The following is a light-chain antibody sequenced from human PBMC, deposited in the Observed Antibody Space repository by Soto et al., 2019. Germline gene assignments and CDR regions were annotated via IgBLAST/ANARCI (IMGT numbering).Light chain of an antibody. V-gene: IGKV1-12*01. CDR2: AAS. Sequence: DLQMTQSPSSVSASVGDRVTITCRASQGITSWLAWYQQKPGRAPKLLIYAASSLQSGVPSRFSGSGSGRDFTLTISSLQPADFATYFCQQTSSFPLTFGGGTKVEIK. CDR1: QGITSW. J-gene: IGKJ4*01. CDR3: QQTSSFPLT.